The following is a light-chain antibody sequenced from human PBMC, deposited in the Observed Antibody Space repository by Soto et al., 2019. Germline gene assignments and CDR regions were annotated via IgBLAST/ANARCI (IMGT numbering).Light chain of an antibody. CDR1: SSDVGDYNY. V-gene: IGLV2-14*01. Sequence: QSVLTQPASVSGSPGQSITISCTGTSSDVGDYNYVSWYQQHPGKAPKLMIYDVSNRPSGVSNRFSGSKSGNTASLTISGLQAEDEAVYYCSSYTSSSTYVFGTGTKVTVL. J-gene: IGLJ1*01. CDR3: SSYTSSSTYV. CDR2: DVS.